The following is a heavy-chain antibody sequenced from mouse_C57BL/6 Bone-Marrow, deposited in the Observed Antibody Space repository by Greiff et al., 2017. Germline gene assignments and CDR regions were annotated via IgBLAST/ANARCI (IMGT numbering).Heavy chain of an antibody. D-gene: IGHD2-2*01. CDR2: IDPENGDT. CDR3: TTPIFYGYDVDY. CDR1: GFNIKDDY. Sequence: VQLQQSGAELVRPGASVKLSCTASGFNIKDDYMHWVKQRPEQGLEWIGWIDPENGDTEYASKFQGKATITADTSSNTAYLQLSSLTSEDTAVYYCTTPIFYGYDVDYWGQGTTLTVSS. J-gene: IGHJ2*01. V-gene: IGHV14-4*01.